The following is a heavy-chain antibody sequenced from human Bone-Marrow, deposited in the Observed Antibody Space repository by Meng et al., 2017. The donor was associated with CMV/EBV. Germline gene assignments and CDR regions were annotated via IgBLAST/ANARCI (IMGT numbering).Heavy chain of an antibody. J-gene: IGHJ5*02. CDR2: TYYRSKWYN. Sequence: SQTLSLTCAISGDSVSSNSAAWNWIRQSPSRGLEWLGRTYYRSKWYNDYAVSVKSRITINPGTSKNQFSLQLNSVTPEDTAVYYCARDLGIAWGNWFDPWGQGTLVTVSS. D-gene: IGHD6-13*01. CDR3: ARDLGIAWGNWFDP. CDR1: GDSVSSNSAA. V-gene: IGHV6-1*01.